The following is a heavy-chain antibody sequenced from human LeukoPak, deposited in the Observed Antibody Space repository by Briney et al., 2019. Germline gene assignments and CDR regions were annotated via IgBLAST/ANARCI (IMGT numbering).Heavy chain of an antibody. CDR3: ARVYYGSGSLHYYYYYMDV. D-gene: IGHD3-10*01. Sequence: GGSLRLSCAASGFTFSSYAMSWVRQAPGKGLEWVSVTYSGGRTYYADSVKGRFTISRDISKNTLSLQMNSLRAEDTAVYYCARVYYGSGSLHYYYYYMDVWGKGTTVTISS. CDR2: TYSGGRT. V-gene: IGHV3-53*01. CDR1: GFTFSSYA. J-gene: IGHJ6*03.